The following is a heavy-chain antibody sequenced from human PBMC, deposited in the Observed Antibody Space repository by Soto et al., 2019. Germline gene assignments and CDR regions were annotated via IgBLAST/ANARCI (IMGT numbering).Heavy chain of an antibody. D-gene: IGHD3-16*01. J-gene: IGHJ4*02. CDR2: LDNDGTNT. Sequence: HPGGSLRLSCAASGFTFSTYWMHWVRQAPGKGLVWVSRLDNDGTNTRYADSVKGRFTVSRDNGKNTVYLQMDSLRAEDTAVYYCARDGGTYFDSWSQGTLVTVSS. CDR1: GFTFSTYW. CDR3: ARDGGTYFDS. V-gene: IGHV3-74*01.